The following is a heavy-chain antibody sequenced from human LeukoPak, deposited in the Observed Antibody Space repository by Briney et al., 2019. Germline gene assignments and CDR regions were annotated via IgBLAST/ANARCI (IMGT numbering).Heavy chain of an antibody. CDR3: ARDHGSSSPDYYFDY. J-gene: IGHJ4*02. CDR1: GFTFSSYS. Sequence: GSLRLSCAASGFTFSSYSMNWVRQAPGKGLEWVSYISTGSSTIYYADSVKGRFTISRDNAKNSLYLQVSSLRAEDTAVYYCARDHGSSSPDYYFDYWGQGTLVTVSS. V-gene: IGHV3-48*01. D-gene: IGHD6-6*01. CDR2: ISTGSSTI.